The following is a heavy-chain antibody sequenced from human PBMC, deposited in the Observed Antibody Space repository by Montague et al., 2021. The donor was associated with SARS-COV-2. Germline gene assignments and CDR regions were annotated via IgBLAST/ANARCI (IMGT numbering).Heavy chain of an antibody. D-gene: IGHD2-15*01. CDR1: GDSISTSY. Sequence: SETLSLTCTVSGDSISTSYWAWIRQPPGKGLEWIGYDYYSGRSIYNSSLKSGVTISVDTSKNQVSLNLRSVTAADTAVYFCVRADRRDPDPADLFHCRGMDIWGQGTMVTVSS. CDR3: VRADRRDPDPADLFHCRGMDI. J-gene: IGHJ3*02. CDR2: DYYSGRS. V-gene: IGHV4-59*01.